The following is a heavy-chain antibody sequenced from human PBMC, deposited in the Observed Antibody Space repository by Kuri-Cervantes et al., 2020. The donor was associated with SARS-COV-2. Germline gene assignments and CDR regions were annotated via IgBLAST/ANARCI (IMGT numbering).Heavy chain of an antibody. V-gene: IGHV3-7*01. D-gene: IGHD2-2*01. CDR3: ASAASGSAAPFDY. CDR2: IKQDGSEK. Sequence: GGSLRLSCAASGFTFSSYAMRWVRQAPGKGLEWVANIKQDGSEKYYVDSVKGRFTISRDNAKNSLYLQMNSLRAEDTAVYYCASAASGSAAPFDYWGQGTLVTVSS. CDR1: GFTFSSYA. J-gene: IGHJ4*02.